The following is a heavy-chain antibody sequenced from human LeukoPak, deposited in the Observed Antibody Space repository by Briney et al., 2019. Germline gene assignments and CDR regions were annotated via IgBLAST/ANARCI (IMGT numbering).Heavy chain of an antibody. CDR3: ARDHVGLWLLN. Sequence: PGGSLSLSCAASGFPVSSNYMSWVRQAPGKGLEGVSVIYSGGSTYYADSVEGRFTISRDNSKNTLYLQMNSLRAEDTAVYYCARDHVGLWLLNWGQGTLVTVSS. CDR2: IYSGGST. V-gene: IGHV3-53*01. J-gene: IGHJ4*02. D-gene: IGHD5-18*01. CDR1: GFPVSSNY.